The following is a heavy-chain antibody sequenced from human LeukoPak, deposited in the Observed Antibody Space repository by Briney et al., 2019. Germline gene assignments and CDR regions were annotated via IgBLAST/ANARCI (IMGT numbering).Heavy chain of an antibody. CDR2: INPTGGST. CDR1: GYTLTSYY. D-gene: IGHD6-13*01. Sequence: ASQKVSCKPSGYTLTSYYTHWARQAPGHGLEWTAIINPTGGSTTYAQRFQGRVTMTRDTSTSTVYMELRSLRSEDTAVYYCARDRVIAAAGSFDYWGQGTLVTVSS. V-gene: IGHV1-46*01. J-gene: IGHJ4*02. CDR3: ARDRVIAAAGSFDY.